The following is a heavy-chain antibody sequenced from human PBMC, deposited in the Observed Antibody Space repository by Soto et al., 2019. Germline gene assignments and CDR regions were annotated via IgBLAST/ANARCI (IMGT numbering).Heavy chain of an antibody. CDR1: GFTFSSYA. V-gene: IGHV3-23*01. J-gene: IGHJ4*02. CDR3: AKDSAYYFDSSGYYLDY. Sequence: PGGSLRLSCAASGFTFSSYAMSCVRQAPGKGLEWVSASSGSGGSTYYADSVKGRFTISRDNSKNTLYLQMNSLRAEDTAVYYCAKDSAYYFDSSGYYLDYWGQGTLVTVSS. CDR2: SSGSGGST. D-gene: IGHD3-22*01.